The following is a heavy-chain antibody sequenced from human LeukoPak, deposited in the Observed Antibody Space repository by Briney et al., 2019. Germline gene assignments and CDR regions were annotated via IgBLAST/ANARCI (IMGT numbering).Heavy chain of an antibody. CDR1: TFTFSTYW. CDR2: INQDGSEK. V-gene: IGHV3-7*03. J-gene: IGHJ4*02. Sequence: GGSLRLSCAASTFTFSTYWMTWVRQAPGKGPEFVANINQDGSEKNYVDSVKGRFTISRDNAKNSLYLQMNSLRADDTAVYYCAKAMSTDHYDSRGFYRVDFDSWGQGTLVTVSS. D-gene: IGHD3-22*01. CDR3: AKAMSTDHYDSRGFYRVDFDS.